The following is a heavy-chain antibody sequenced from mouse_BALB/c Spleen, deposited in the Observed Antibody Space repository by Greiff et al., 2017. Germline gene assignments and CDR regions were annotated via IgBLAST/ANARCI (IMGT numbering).Heavy chain of an antibody. V-gene: IGHV3-2*02. CDR3: ERDYSGSDYSYYFDY. CDR1: GYSITSDYA. Sequence: EVQLQQSGPGLVKPSQSLSLTCTVTGYSITSDYAWNCIRQFPGNQLEWMGYISYSGSTSYNPSLKSRISITRDTSKNQFFLQLNSVTTEDTATYYCERDYSGSDYSYYFDYWGQGTTLTVSS. J-gene: IGHJ2*01. CDR2: ISYSGST. D-gene: IGHD1-1*01.